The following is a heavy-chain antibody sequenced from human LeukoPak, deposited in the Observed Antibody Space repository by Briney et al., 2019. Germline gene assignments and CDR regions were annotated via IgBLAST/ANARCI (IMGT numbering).Heavy chain of an antibody. CDR2: ISSSSSYT. CDR3: ARSRGYSGYDMDY. Sequence: PGGSLRLSCAASGFTFSSYSMNWVRQAPGKGLGWGSSISSSSSYTYYADSVKGRFTISRDNAKNSLYLQMNSLRAEDTAVYYCARSRGYSGYDMDYWGQGTLVTVSS. D-gene: IGHD5-12*01. CDR1: GFTFSSYS. V-gene: IGHV3-21*01. J-gene: IGHJ4*02.